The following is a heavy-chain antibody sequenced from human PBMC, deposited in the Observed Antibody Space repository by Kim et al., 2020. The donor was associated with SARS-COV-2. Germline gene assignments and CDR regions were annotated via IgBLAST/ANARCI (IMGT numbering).Heavy chain of an antibody. D-gene: IGHD5-18*01. Sequence: SETLSLTCTVSGGSISSSSYYWGWIRQPPGKGLEWIGSIYYSGSTYYNPSLKSRVTISVDTSKNQFSLKLSSVTAADTAVYYCARYFIQLWLPDDAFDIWGQGTMVTVSS. CDR3: ARYFIQLWLPDDAFDI. V-gene: IGHV4-39*01. CDR2: IYYSGST. CDR1: GGSISSSSYY. J-gene: IGHJ3*02.